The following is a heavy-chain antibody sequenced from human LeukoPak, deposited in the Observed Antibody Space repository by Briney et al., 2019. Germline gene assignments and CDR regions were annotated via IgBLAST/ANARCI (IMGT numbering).Heavy chain of an antibody. CDR3: ASGYSYGYAGGATPY. CDR1: GGSFSGNY. CDR2: INHSGST. Sequence: PSETLSLTCAVYGGSFSGNYWSWIRQPPGKGLEWIGEINHSGSTNYNPSLKSRVTISVDTSKNQFSLKLSSVTAADTAVYYCASGYSYGYAGGATPYWGQGTLVTVSS. J-gene: IGHJ4*02. V-gene: IGHV4-34*01. D-gene: IGHD5-18*01.